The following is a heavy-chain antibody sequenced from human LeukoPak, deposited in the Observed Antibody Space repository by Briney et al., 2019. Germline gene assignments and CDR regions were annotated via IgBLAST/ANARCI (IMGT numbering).Heavy chain of an antibody. D-gene: IGHD6-19*01. CDR2: ISYDGSNK. V-gene: IGHV3-30*03. CDR3: ARDLKMGYSSGRYSWGTGSSNDY. J-gene: IGHJ4*02. Sequence: GGSLRLSCAASGFTFSSYGMHWVRQAPGKGLEWVAVISYDGSNKSYADSVKGRFAISRDNSKNTIYLQMNSLRSDDTAVYYCARDLKMGYSSGRYSWGTGSSNDYWGQGTLVTVSS. CDR1: GFTFSSYG.